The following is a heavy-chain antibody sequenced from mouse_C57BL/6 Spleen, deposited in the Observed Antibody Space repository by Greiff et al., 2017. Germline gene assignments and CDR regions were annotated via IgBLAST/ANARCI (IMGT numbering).Heavy chain of an antibody. D-gene: IGHD1-1*01. V-gene: IGHV1-61*01. J-gene: IGHJ2*01. CDR2: IYPSDSET. CDR1: GYTFTSYW. CDR3: ARMGYYGSIAFRDY. Sequence: VQLQQPGAELVRPGSSVKLSCKASGYTFTSYWMDWVKQRPGQGLEWIGNIYPSDSETHYNQKFKDKATLTVDKSSSPAYMQLSSLTSEDSAVYYCARMGYYGSIAFRDYWGQGTTLTVSS.